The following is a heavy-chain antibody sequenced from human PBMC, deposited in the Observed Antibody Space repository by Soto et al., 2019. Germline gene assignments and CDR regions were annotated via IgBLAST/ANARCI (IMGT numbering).Heavy chain of an antibody. Sequence: ASVEVSCKASGYTFTSYDINWVRQATGQGLEWMGWMNPNSGNTGYAQKFQGRVTMTRNTSISTAYMELSSLRSEDTAVYYCARGGDYDIWTGYYNYYYDMDVWGKGTAVTISS. D-gene: IGHD3-9*01. CDR2: MNPNSGNT. CDR3: ARGGDYDIWTGYYNYYYDMDV. V-gene: IGHV1-8*01. CDR1: GYTFTSYD. J-gene: IGHJ6*03.